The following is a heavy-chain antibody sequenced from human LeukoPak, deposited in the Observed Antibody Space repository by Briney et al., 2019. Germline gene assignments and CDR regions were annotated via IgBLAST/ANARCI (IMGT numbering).Heavy chain of an antibody. J-gene: IGHJ4*02. Sequence: SETLSLTCTVSGVSISGTTYCWAWIRQPPGKGLEWIGSIYSSGHTIYNASLKSRITISVDRSENQFSLNLRSVTAADTAVYYCVADPINFDFWGQGNLVTVSS. V-gene: IGHV4-39*07. CDR1: GVSISGTTYC. CDR2: IYSSGHT. CDR3: VADPINFDF.